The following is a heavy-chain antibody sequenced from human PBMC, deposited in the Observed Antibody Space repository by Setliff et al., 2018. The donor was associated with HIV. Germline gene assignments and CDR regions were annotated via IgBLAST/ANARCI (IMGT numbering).Heavy chain of an antibody. J-gene: IGHJ4*02. D-gene: IGHD3-3*01. V-gene: IGHV4-59*01. CDR2: MYYSGNT. Sequence: SSETLSLTCTVSGVSISNYYWSWIRQPPGKGLEWIGYMYYSGNTNYNPSLKSRVTISVDTSKSQFSLKLNSVTAAGTAVYYCARDQSDWFYWGQGTLVTVSS. CDR1: GVSISNYY. CDR3: ARDQSDWFY.